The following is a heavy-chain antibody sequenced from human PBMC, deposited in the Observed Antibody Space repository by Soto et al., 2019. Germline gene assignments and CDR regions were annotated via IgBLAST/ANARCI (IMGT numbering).Heavy chain of an antibody. J-gene: IGHJ4*02. CDR1: GGYISSSSYY. CDR3: AVDNGGYDFDY. V-gene: IGHV4-39*02. CDR2: IYYIGRT. Sequence: QLQLQESGPGLVKPSETLSLTCIVSGGYISSSSYYWGWIRQSPGKGLEWIGNIYYIGRTYYNPSRKSLRILSVDPSKNHFSLSLTSGTGAETAVYFCAVDNGGYDFDYWGQGTLVTVSA. D-gene: IGHD2-8*01.